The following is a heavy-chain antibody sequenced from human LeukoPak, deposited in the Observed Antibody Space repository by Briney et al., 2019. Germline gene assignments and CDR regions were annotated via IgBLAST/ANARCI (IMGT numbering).Heavy chain of an antibody. CDR2: IYYSGST. D-gene: IGHD3-10*01. CDR1: GGSISSSSYY. J-gene: IGHJ4*02. V-gene: IGHV4-39*07. Sequence: PSETLSLTCTVSGGSISSSSYYWGWIRQPPGKGLEWIGSIYYSGSTYYNPSLKSRVTISVDTSKNQFSLKLSSVTAADTAVYYCARGVWFGPYYFDYWGPGTLVTVSS. CDR3: ARGVWFGPYYFDY.